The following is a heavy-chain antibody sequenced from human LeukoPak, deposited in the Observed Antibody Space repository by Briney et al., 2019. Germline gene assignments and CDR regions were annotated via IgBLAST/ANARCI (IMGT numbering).Heavy chain of an antibody. CDR3: AFGVEFGEG. CDR1: GYTFTGYY. J-gene: IGHJ4*02. D-gene: IGHD3-10*01. V-gene: IGHV1-2*02. CDR2: INPISGGT. Sequence: AGVQVSCKASGYTFTGYYMHWVRQAPGQGLAWMGWINPISGGTNHAQKFQGRVTMTRDTSISTAYMELSRLRDHLTAVYYCAFGVEFGEGWGQGTLVTLLS.